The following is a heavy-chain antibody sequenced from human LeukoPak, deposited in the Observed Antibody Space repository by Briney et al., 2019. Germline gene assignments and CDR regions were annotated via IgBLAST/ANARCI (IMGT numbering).Heavy chain of an antibody. CDR3: AKGTYYYDSSGYPNYYYYGMDV. CDR1: GFTFSSYA. Sequence: GGSLGLSCAASGFTFSSYAMSWVRQAPGKGLEWVSAISGSGGSTYYADSVKGRFTISRDNSKNTLYLQMNSLRAEDTAVYYCAKGTYYYDSSGYPNYYYYGMDVWGQGTTVTVSS. J-gene: IGHJ6*02. CDR2: ISGSGGST. D-gene: IGHD3-22*01. V-gene: IGHV3-23*01.